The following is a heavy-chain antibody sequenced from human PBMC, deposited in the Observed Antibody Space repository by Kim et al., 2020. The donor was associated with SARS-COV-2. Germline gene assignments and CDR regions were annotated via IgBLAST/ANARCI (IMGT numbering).Heavy chain of an antibody. D-gene: IGHD6-13*01. CDR3: AKDLVAAAGTGV. V-gene: IGHV3-23*01. J-gene: IGHJ6*02. Sequence: YAASVKGRFTISRDNTTNTLYLQMNSLRAEDTAVYYCAKDLVAAAGTGVWGQGTTVTVSS.